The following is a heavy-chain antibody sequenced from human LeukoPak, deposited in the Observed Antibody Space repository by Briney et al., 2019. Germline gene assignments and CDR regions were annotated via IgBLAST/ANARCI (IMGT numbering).Heavy chain of an antibody. V-gene: IGHV4-30-4*01. J-gene: IGHJ6*02. CDR2: INYSGST. CDR1: GGSITSRDSS. CDR3: ARDKDKKGDGLDV. Sequence: SETLSLTCTVSGGSITSRDSSWSWIGQPPVKGLEWIGYINYSGSTSYNPSLKSRVTISVDTSKNQFSLKLSSVTAADTAVYYCARDKDKKGDGLDVWGQGTAVTVSS.